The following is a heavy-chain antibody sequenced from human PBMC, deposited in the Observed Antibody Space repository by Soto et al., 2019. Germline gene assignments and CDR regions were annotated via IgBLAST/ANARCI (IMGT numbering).Heavy chain of an antibody. CDR3: ARARSTTWSGTTRGWFDP. Sequence: GGSLRLSCAASGFTLKNYTMNWVRQAPGKGLEWVSSISSNSNYRYYADSVKVRFTISRDNAKNALYLQMSSLRVEDTAVYYCARARSTTWSGTTRGWFDPWGRGTLVTVSS. V-gene: IGHV3-21*06. CDR2: ISSNSNYR. D-gene: IGHD2-2*01. J-gene: IGHJ5*02. CDR1: GFTLKNYT.